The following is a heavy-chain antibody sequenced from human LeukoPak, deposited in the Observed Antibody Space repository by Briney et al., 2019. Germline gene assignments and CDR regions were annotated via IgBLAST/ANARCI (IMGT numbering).Heavy chain of an antibody. D-gene: IGHD4-17*01. CDR3: ARHDYGTDY. CDR2: MYHSGST. CDR1: GYSISSGHY. Sequence: SETLSLTCTVSGYSISSGHYWGWIRQPPGKGLEWIGSMYHSGSTYYNPPLKSRVTISEDTSKNQFSLKLSSVTAADTAVYYCARHDYGTDYWGQGTLVTVSS. J-gene: IGHJ4*02. V-gene: IGHV4-38-2*02.